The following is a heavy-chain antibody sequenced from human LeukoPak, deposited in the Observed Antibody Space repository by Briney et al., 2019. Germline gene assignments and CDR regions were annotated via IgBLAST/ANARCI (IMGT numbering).Heavy chain of an antibody. CDR3: VRANSLMVRGVITYFDS. CDR1: GFTFSSYA. D-gene: IGHD3-10*01. J-gene: IGHJ4*02. CDR2: ISGSGGST. Sequence: GGSLRLSCAASGFTFSSYAMSWVRQAPGKGLEWVSGISGSGGSTYYADSVKGRFTISRDNAKNSLYLQMNSLRDEDTAVYFCVRANSLMVRGVITYFDSWGQGTLVTVSS. V-gene: IGHV3-23*01.